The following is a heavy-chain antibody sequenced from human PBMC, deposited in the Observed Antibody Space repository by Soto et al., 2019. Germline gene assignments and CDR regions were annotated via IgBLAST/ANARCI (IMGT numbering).Heavy chain of an antibody. CDR2: MNPNSGNT. V-gene: IGHV1-8*01. Sequence: ASVKVSCKASGYTFTSYDINWVRQATGQGLEWMGWMNPNSGNTGYAQKFQGRVTMTRNTSISTAYMELSSLRSEDTAVYYCARVPSRRTIAGRTTPASNWLDPWGQGTLVTVSS. CDR1: GYTFTSYD. D-gene: IGHD6-6*01. J-gene: IGHJ5*02. CDR3: ARVPSRRTIAGRTTPASNWLDP.